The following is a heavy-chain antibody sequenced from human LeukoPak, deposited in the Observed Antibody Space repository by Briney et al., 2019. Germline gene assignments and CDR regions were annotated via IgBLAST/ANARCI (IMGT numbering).Heavy chain of an antibody. CDR3: ASGYYYDSSSLDY. J-gene: IGHJ4*02. V-gene: IGHV3-66*01. Sequence: GGSLRLSCAASGFTVSSNYMSWVRQAPGKGLEWVSVIYSGGSTYYADSVKGRFTISRDNSKNTLHLQMNSLRAEDTAVYYCASGYYYDSSSLDYWGQGSLVTISS. CDR1: GFTVSSNY. CDR2: IYSGGST. D-gene: IGHD3-22*01.